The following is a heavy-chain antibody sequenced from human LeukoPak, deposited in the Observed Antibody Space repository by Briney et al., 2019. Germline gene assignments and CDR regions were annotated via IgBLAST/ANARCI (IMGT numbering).Heavy chain of an antibody. J-gene: IGHJ6*02. V-gene: IGHV1-18*01. Sequence: WASVKVSCKASGYTFTSYGISWVRQAPGQGLEWMGWISAYNGNTNYAQKLQGRVTMTTDTSTSTAYMELRSLRSDDTAVYYCARENQDIVVVPAFPGDYYYGMDVWGQGTTVTVSS. CDR3: ARENQDIVVVPAFPGDYYYGMDV. D-gene: IGHD2-2*01. CDR2: ISAYNGNT. CDR1: GYTFTSYG.